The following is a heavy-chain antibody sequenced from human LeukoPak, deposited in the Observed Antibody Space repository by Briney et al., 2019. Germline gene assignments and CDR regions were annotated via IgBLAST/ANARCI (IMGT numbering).Heavy chain of an antibody. J-gene: IGHJ4*02. CDR1: GGSISSGGHY. CDR3: ARFGGYSYGSDY. Sequence: PSETLSLTCTVSGGSISSGGHYWSWIRQPPGKGLEWIGRIYTSGSTNYNPSLKSRVTMSVDTSKNQFSLKLSSVTAADTAVYYCARFGGYSYGSDYWGQGTLVTVSS. D-gene: IGHD5-18*01. V-gene: IGHV4-61*02. CDR2: IYTSGST.